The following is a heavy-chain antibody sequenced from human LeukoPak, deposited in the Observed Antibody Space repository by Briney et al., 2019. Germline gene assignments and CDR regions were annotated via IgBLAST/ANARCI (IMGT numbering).Heavy chain of an antibody. CDR1: GGSFSGYY. CDR3: ARAAWGGYKREYYFDY. V-gene: IGHV4-34*01. CDR2: INHSGST. J-gene: IGHJ4*02. Sequence: ASETLSLTCAVYGGSFSGYYWSWIRQPPGKGLEWIGEINHSGSTNYNPSLKSRVTISVDTSKNQFSLKLSSVTAADTAVYYCARAAWGGYKREYYFDYWGQGTLVTVSS. D-gene: IGHD5-24*01.